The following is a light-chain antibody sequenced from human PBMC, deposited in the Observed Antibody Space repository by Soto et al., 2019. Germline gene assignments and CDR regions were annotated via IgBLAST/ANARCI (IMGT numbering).Light chain of an antibody. CDR2: GAS. Sequence: EIVLTQSPGTLSLSPGERATLSCRASQSVRSTYLAWYQQKPGQAPRLLIYGASSRATGIPDRFSGSGSGTDFTLTITRLEPEDFAVFYCQQYGTSPGTLGQGTKLEIK. CDR3: QQYGTSPGT. V-gene: IGKV3-20*01. CDR1: QSVRSTY. J-gene: IGKJ2*01.